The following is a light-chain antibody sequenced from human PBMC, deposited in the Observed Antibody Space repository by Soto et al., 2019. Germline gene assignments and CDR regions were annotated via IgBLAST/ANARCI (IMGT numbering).Light chain of an antibody. CDR3: QQSYSTPIT. CDR1: QSISSY. J-gene: IGKJ5*01. V-gene: IGKV1-39*01. CDR2: AAS. Sequence: DIEMIQAAASLSESVGDRVTITCRASQSISSYLNWYQQKPGKAPKLLIYAASSLQSGVPSRFSGSGSGTDFTLTISSLQPEDFATYYCQQSYSTPITFGQGTRLEIK.